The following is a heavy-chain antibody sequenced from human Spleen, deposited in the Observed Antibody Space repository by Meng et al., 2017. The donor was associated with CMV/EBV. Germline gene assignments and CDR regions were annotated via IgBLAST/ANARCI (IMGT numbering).Heavy chain of an antibody. CDR1: GYTFTGYY. D-gene: IGHD6-19*01. V-gene: IGHV1-2*06. CDR3: AHQAVAGTRGWFDP. J-gene: IGHJ5*02. Sequence: QVQLVPSGAEVKTPGASVTVSCKASGYTFTGYYMHWVRQAPGQGLEWMGRINPNSGGTNYAQKFQGRVTMTRDTSISTAYMELSRLRSDDTAVYYCAHQAVAGTRGWFDPWGQGTLVTVSS. CDR2: INPNSGGT.